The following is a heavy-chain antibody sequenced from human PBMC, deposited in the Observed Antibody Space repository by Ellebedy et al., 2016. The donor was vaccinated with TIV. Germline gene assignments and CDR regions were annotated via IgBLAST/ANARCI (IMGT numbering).Heavy chain of an antibody. CDR1: GFSFTGYY. J-gene: IGHJ3*02. Sequence: AASVKVSCKASGFSFTGYYIHWVRQAPGQGLEWMGWINTNSGRKKYAQKFQDWVTITRDTSISTAYMDVTSLRTDDTAVYYCARKTGNRADFDIWGQGTMVAVSS. V-gene: IGHV1-2*04. D-gene: IGHD7-27*01. CDR3: ARKTGNRADFDI. CDR2: INTNSGRK.